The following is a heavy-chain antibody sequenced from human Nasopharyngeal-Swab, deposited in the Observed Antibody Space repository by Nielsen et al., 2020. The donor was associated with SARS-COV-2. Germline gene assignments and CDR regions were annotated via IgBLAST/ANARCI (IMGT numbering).Heavy chain of an antibody. J-gene: IGHJ4*02. CDR1: GHTFTDYY. V-gene: IGHV1-2*02. Sequence: ASVKVSCKTSGHTFTDYYIHWVRQVPGQGPEWVGCINPDSGDTKYAQKFQGRVTVTRDTSRSTAYIQLSRLRSDDTAVYYCARDYYDNYDSDYWGQGTLVTVSS. D-gene: IGHD3-22*01. CDR3: ARDYYDNYDSDY. CDR2: INPDSGDT.